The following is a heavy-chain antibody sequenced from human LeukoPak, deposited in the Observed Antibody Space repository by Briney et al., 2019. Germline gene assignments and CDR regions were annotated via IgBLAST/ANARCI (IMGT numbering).Heavy chain of an antibody. V-gene: IGHV3-9*01. Sequence: GRSLRLSCAASGFTFDDYAMHWVRQAPGKGLEWVSGISWNSGSIGYADSVKGRFTISRDTSKNTLYLQMNSLRAEDTAIYYCAKGRYYDSTGSPIDNWGQGTLVTVSS. CDR2: ISWNSGSI. CDR3: AKGRYYDSTGSPIDN. J-gene: IGHJ4*02. D-gene: IGHD3-22*01. CDR1: GFTFDDYA.